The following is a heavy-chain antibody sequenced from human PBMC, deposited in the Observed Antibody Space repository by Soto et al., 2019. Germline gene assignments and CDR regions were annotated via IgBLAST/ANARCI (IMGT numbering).Heavy chain of an antibody. CDR2: IKTDGSVT. Sequence: GGLRLSCAASGFTFSTYWMHWVRQAPGKGLVWVSRIKTDGSVTTYADSVKGRFTISRDNAKNTLYLQMNTLRAEDTAVYYCARDLGGSHDYWGRGTLVTVSS. CDR1: GFTFSTYW. V-gene: IGHV3-74*01. J-gene: IGHJ4*02. CDR3: ARDLGGSHDY. D-gene: IGHD3-16*01.